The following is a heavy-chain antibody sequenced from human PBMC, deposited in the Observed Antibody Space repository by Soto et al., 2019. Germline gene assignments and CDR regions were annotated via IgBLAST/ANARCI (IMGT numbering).Heavy chain of an antibody. V-gene: IGHV3-30*18. J-gene: IGHJ4*02. CDR1: GFTFSRYG. D-gene: IGHD6-13*01. Sequence: QVQLMESGGGVVQPGRSLRLSCSASGFTFSRYGMHWVRQAPGKGLEWGAVISHDAANKYHADSVKGRFTISRDNSEKTLYLKMNSLRAEDTAIYYCEKDLGVDRAKDVHRLRWYQIDYWGQGTLVTVSS. CDR2: ISHDAANK. CDR3: EKDLGVDRAKDVHRLRWYQIDY.